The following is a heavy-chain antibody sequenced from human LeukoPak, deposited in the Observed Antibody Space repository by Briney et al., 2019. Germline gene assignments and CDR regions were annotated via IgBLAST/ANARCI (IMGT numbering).Heavy chain of an antibody. CDR3: ASRSTYNWFDP. D-gene: IGHD5/OR15-5a*01. J-gene: IGHJ5*02. V-gene: IGHV4-34*01. CDR2: INHSGST. Sequence: PSETLSLTCAVYGGSFSGYYWSWLRQPPGKGLEWIGEINHSGSTNYNPSLKSRVTISVDTSKNQFSLKLSSVTAADTAVYYCASRSTYNWFDPWGQGTLVTVSS. CDR1: GGSFSGYY.